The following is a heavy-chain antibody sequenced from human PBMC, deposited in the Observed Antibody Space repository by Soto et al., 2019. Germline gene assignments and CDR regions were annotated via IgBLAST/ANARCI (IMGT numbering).Heavy chain of an antibody. J-gene: IGHJ4*02. V-gene: IGHV3-74*01. CDR3: GRTEYSSGLVLY. D-gene: IGHD6-19*01. CDR1: GFTFSNAW. CDR2: INGDGSTT. Sequence: GSLRLSCAACGFTFSNAWMSWDRQAPGKGLVWVSRINGDGSTTNYADSVKDRFTISRDNAKNTLYLQMNSLRVEDAAVYYCGRTEYSSGLVLYWGQGALVTVSS.